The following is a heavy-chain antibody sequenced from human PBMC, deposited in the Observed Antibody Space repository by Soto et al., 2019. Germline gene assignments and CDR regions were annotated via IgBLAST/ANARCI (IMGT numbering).Heavy chain of an antibody. Sequence: QVQLVQSGAEVKKPGSSVKVSCKASEGTFSSYAISWVRQAPGQGLEWMGGIIPIFGTANYAQKFQGRVTITADESTSTAYMELSSLRSEDTAVYYCARDPPIYCSGGSCYSGSRYYYGMDVWGQGTTVTVSS. D-gene: IGHD2-15*01. CDR1: EGTFSSYA. V-gene: IGHV1-69*01. CDR3: ARDPPIYCSGGSCYSGSRYYYGMDV. J-gene: IGHJ6*02. CDR2: IIPIFGTA.